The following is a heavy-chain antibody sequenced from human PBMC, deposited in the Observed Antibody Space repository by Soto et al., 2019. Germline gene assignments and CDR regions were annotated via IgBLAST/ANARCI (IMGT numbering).Heavy chain of an antibody. Sequence: GGSLRLSCAASGFTFSDYYMSWIRQAPGKGLEWVSYISSSGSTIYYADSVKGRFTISRDNAKNSLYLQMNSLRAEDTAVYYCASDFGSGPLLGYYYYMDVWGKGTSVTGSS. CDR2: ISSSGSTI. V-gene: IGHV3-11*01. D-gene: IGHD3-3*01. CDR3: ASDFGSGPLLGYYYYMDV. J-gene: IGHJ6*03. CDR1: GFTFSDYY.